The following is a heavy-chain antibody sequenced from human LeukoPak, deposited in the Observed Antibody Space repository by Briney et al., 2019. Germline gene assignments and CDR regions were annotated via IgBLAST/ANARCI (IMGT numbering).Heavy chain of an antibody. CDR1: GYTFTSYG. CDR2: ISAYNGNT. J-gene: IGHJ6*04. CDR3: ARDGCSSTSCYGYGMDV. Sequence: ASVKVSCKASGYTFTSYGISWVRQAPGQGLEWMGWISAYNGNTNYAQKLHGRVTMTTDTSTSTAYMELRSLRSDDTAVYYCARDGCSSTSCYGYGMDVWGKGTTVTVSS. D-gene: IGHD2-2*01. V-gene: IGHV1-18*04.